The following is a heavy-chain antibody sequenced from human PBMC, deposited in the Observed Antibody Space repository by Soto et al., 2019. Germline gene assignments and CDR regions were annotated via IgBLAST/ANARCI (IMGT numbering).Heavy chain of an antibody. D-gene: IGHD2-21*02. CDR1: GFTFSSYS. J-gene: IGHJ6*02. Sequence: VVSLRLSGAASGFTFSSYSMHWARQAPGKGLEWVSSIGTRSDIYYADSVKGRFTISRDNAKNSLSLQMNSMTAEDTAVYYCAREETAWPLAYGLDVWGQGTTVTVSS. CDR3: AREETAWPLAYGLDV. V-gene: IGHV3-21*01. CDR2: IGTRSDI.